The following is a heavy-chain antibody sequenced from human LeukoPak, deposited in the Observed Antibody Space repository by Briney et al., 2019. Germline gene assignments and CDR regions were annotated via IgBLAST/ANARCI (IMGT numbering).Heavy chain of an antibody. CDR1: GFTFSSYW. CDR3: ARELYSGSYYGVDY. V-gene: IGHV3-74*01. D-gene: IGHD1-26*01. J-gene: IGHJ4*02. Sequence: PGGSLRLSCAASGFTFSSYWMHWVRQAPGKGLVWVSRINSDGSSTSYADSVKGRFTISRDNAKNTLYLQMDSLRAEDTAVYYCARELYSGSYYGVDYWGQGTLVTVSS. CDR2: INSDGSST.